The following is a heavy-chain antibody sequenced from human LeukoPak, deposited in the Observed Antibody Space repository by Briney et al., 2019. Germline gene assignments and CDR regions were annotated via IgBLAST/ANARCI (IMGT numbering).Heavy chain of an antibody. D-gene: IGHD6-19*01. Sequence: GGSLRLSCAASGFTFSSYGMHWVRQAPGKGLEWVAVIWYDGSNKYYADSVKGRFTISRGNSKNTLYLQMNSLRAEDTAVYYCARPYSSGWYFPLYYGMDVWGKGTTVTVSS. J-gene: IGHJ6*04. V-gene: IGHV3-33*01. CDR2: IWYDGSNK. CDR1: GFTFSSYG. CDR3: ARPYSSGWYFPLYYGMDV.